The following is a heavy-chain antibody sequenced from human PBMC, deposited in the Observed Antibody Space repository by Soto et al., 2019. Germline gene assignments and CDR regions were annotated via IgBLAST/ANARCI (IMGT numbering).Heavy chain of an antibody. J-gene: IGHJ6*02. Sequence: QVQQVQSGAEVKKPGSSVKVSCKASGGTFSSYAISWVRQAPGQGLEWMGGIIPIFGTADYAQKFQGRVTITADESTSTAFMERSSLRSEDTAVYYFASVETQRYFYGMDVWGQGTTVTVSS. V-gene: IGHV1-69*12. CDR2: IIPIFGTA. CDR1: GGTFSSYA. D-gene: IGHD2-15*01. CDR3: ASVETQRYFYGMDV.